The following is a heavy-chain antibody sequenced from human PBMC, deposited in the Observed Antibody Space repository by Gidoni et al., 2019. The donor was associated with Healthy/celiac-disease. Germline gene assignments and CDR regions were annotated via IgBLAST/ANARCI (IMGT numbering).Heavy chain of an antibody. D-gene: IGHD3-22*01. CDR2: IYHSGST. CDR3: ARARYDSSGYYVDYFDY. CDR1: GGSISRAGYS. Sequence: QLQLQESGSGLVKPSQTLSLTCAVSGGSISRAGYSWSWIRQPPGKGLEWIGYIYHSGSTYYNPSLKSRVTISVDRSKNQFSLKLSSVTAADTAVYYCARARYDSSGYYVDYFDYWGQGTLVTVSS. J-gene: IGHJ4*02. V-gene: IGHV4-30-2*01.